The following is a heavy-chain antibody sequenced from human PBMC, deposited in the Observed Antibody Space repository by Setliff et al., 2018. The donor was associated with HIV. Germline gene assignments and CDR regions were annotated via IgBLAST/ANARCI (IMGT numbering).Heavy chain of an antibody. CDR3: ARSYCGGGLRFRGLDL. V-gene: IGHV4-61*02. CDR1: GGSISSGSYY. CDR2: IYTSGST. J-gene: IGHJ6*02. Sequence: SETLSLTCTVSGGSISSGSYYWSWIRQPAGKGLEWIGRIYTSGSTNYNPSLKSRVTISVDTSKDQFSLKLTSLTAADTAVYYCARSYCGGGLRFRGLDLWGQGTTVTVSS. D-gene: IGHD2-21*01.